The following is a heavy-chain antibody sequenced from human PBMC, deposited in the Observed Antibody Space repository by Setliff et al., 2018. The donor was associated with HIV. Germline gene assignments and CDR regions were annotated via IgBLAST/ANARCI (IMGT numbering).Heavy chain of an antibody. J-gene: IGHJ4*02. V-gene: IGHV4-31*03. CDR3: ASATVGGASPFDS. CDR2: VYYTGES. Sequence: SETLSLTCSVYGGSISRGGRYWGWIRQHPGRGLEWLGYVYYTGESFYKPSLGGRVTILQDKSKNQFSLELRSVTAADTAVYYCASATVGGASPFDSWGPGTRVTVSS. D-gene: IGHD4-4*01. CDR1: GGSISRGGRY.